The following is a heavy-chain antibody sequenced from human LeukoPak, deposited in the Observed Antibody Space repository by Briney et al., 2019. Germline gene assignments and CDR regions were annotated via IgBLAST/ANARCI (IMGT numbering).Heavy chain of an antibody. D-gene: IGHD3-22*01. Sequence: PSETLTLTCTVSGGSISSYYWSWIRQPPGKGLEWIGYIYYSGSTNYNPSLKSRVTISVDTSKNQFSLKLSSVTAADTAVYYCARRTYYDGSGYIVWGQRTLVTVSS. CDR3: ARRTYYDGSGYIV. V-gene: IGHV4-59*01. J-gene: IGHJ4*02. CDR1: GGSISSYY. CDR2: IYYSGST.